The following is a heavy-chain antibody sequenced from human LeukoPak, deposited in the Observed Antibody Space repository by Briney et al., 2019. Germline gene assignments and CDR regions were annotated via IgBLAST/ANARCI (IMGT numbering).Heavy chain of an antibody. CDR1: GFTFSSSA. J-gene: IGHJ4*02. CDR2: ISSSSSTI. V-gene: IGHV3-48*01. CDR3: ARAVSVWGSYRPFDY. D-gene: IGHD3-16*02. Sequence: GSLRLSCAASGFTFSSSAMHWVRQAPDKGLEWVSYISSSSSTIYYADSVKGRFTISRDNAKNSLYLQMNSLRAEDTAVYYCARAVSVWGSYRPFDYWGQGTLVTVSS.